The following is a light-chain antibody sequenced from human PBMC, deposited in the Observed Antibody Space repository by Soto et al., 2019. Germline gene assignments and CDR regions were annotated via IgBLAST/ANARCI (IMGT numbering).Light chain of an antibody. CDR2: DVS. Sequence: SALSQPRSVSGSPGQSVAISCTGTSNDVGGYNYVSWYQQHPGRVPKVIIYDVSQRPSGVPDRFSGSKSGNTASLTISDLQAEDEADYYCCSNAGGPDVFGSGTKVTVL. V-gene: IGLV2-11*01. CDR1: SNDVGGYNY. CDR3: CSNAGGPDV. J-gene: IGLJ1*01.